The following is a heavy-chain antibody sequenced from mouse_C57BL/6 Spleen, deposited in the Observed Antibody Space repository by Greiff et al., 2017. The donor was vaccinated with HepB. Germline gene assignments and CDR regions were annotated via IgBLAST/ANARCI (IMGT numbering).Heavy chain of an antibody. CDR1: GFTFSSYA. CDR3: ARDLDSQAFAY. D-gene: IGHD3-2*01. V-gene: IGHV5-4*01. Sequence: EVKVEESGGGLVKPGGSLKLSCAASGFTFSSYAMSWVRQTPEKRLEWVATISDGGSYTYYPDNVKGQFTISRDNAKNNLYLQMSHLKSEDTAMYYCARDLDSQAFAYWGQGTLVTVSA. CDR2: ISDGGSYT. J-gene: IGHJ3*01.